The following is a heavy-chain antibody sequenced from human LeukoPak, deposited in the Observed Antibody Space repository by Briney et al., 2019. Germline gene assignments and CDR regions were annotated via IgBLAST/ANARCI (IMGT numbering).Heavy chain of an antibody. D-gene: IGHD6-19*01. V-gene: IGHV3-48*03. CDR3: AKADPVAVAGTRGY. Sequence: GGSLRLSCAASGFTFSSYEMNWVRQAPGKGLEWVSYISSSGSTIYYADSVKGRFTISRDNSKNTLYLQMNSLRAEDTAVYYCAKADPVAVAGTRGYWGQGTLVTVSS. CDR2: ISSSGSTI. J-gene: IGHJ4*02. CDR1: GFTFSSYE.